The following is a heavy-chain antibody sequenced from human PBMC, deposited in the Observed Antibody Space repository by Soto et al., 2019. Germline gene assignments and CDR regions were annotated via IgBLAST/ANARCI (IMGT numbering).Heavy chain of an antibody. Sequence: SETLSLTCTVSGGSISSGGYYWSWIRQHPGKGLEWIGYIYYSGSTYYNPSLKSRVTISVDTSKNQFSLKLSSVTAADTAVYYCARVGYKYCSSTSCYATGTGGWFDPWGQGTLVTVSS. V-gene: IGHV4-31*03. CDR1: GGSISSGGYY. CDR3: ARVGYKYCSSTSCYATGTGGWFDP. CDR2: IYYSGST. J-gene: IGHJ5*02. D-gene: IGHD2-2*01.